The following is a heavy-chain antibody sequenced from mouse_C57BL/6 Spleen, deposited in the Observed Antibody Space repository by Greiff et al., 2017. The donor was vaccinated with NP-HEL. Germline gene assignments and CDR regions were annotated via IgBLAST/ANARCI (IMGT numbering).Heavy chain of an antibody. J-gene: IGHJ2*01. CDR2: IYPGDGDT. D-gene: IGHD2-5*01. CDR3: ARPYSNYGFDY. V-gene: IGHV1-82*01. Sequence: QVQLQQSGPELVKPGASVKISCKASGYAFSSSWMNWVKQRPGKGLEWIGRIYPGDGDTNYNGKFKGKATLTADKSSSTAYMQLSSLTSEDSAVYFCARPYSNYGFDYWGQGTTLTVSS. CDR1: GYAFSSSW.